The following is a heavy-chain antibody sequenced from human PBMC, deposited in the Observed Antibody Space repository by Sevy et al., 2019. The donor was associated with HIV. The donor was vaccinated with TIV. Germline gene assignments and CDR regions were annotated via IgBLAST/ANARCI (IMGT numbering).Heavy chain of an antibody. J-gene: IGHJ4*02. CDR1: GFTFNTYA. V-gene: IGHV3-30-3*01. CDR2: TSFDENIK. D-gene: IGHD3-10*01. Sequence: GGSLRLSCVASGFTFNTYAMHWVRQAPGKGLEWMAVTSFDENIKNYADSVKGRFTMSRDNSKNTLYLQLHSLRVEDTAVYHCARGGTYYDSGTYSASDSWGQGTLVTVSS. CDR3: ARGGTYYDSGTYSASDS.